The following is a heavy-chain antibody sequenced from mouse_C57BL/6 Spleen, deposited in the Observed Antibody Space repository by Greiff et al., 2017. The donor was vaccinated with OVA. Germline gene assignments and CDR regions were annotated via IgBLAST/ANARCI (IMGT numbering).Heavy chain of an antibody. V-gene: IGHV1-55*01. D-gene: IGHD1-1*01. CDR1: GYTFTSYW. J-gene: IGHJ1*03. CDR2: ISPGSGST. Sequence: QVQLQQPGAELVKPGASVKMSCKASGYTFTSYWITWVKQRPGQGLEWIGDISPGSGSTNYNEKFKSKATLTVDTSSSTAYMQLSSLTSEDSAVYYCARWGGSGYAWYFDVWGTGTTVTVSS. CDR3: ARWGGSGYAWYFDV.